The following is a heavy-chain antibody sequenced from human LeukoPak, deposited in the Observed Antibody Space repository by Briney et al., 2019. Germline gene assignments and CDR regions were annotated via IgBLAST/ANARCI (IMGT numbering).Heavy chain of an antibody. CDR2: ISGSGGST. CDR3: AKDTGSPADAITMEDIAFDI. Sequence: PGGSLRLSCAASGFTFSSYAMSWVRQAPGKGLEWVSAISGSGGSTYYADSVKGRFTISRDNAKNSLDLQMESLRAEDTAVYYCAKDTGSPADAITMEDIAFDIWGQGTMVTVSS. CDR1: GFTFSSYA. D-gene: IGHD3-3*01. V-gene: IGHV3-23*01. J-gene: IGHJ3*02.